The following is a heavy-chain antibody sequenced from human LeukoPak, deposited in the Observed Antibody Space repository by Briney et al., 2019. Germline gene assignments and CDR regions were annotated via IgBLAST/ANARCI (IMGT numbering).Heavy chain of an antibody. Sequence: PSETLSLTCTVSGGSISSSSYYWGWIRQPPGKGLEWIGSIYYSGSTYYNPSLKSRVTISVDTSKNQFSLKLSSVTAADTAVYYCARSSRIREGPFDYWGQGTLVTVSS. V-gene: IGHV4-39*01. CDR3: ARSSRIREGPFDY. J-gene: IGHJ4*02. CDR2: IYYSGST. D-gene: IGHD5-18*01. CDR1: GGSISSSSYY.